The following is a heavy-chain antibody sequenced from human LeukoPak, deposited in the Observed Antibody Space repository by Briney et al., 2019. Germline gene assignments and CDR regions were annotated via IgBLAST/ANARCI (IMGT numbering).Heavy chain of an antibody. Sequence: GALRLSCAASGVTFDDYGMSWVRQAPGKGLEWGSGINWNGGSTGYADSVKGRFTISRDNAKNSLYLQRNSLRAEDTAVYYCAELGITMIGGVWGKGTTVTISS. V-gene: IGHV3-20*04. J-gene: IGHJ6*04. CDR3: AELGITMIGGV. CDR2: INWNGGST. D-gene: IGHD3-10*02. CDR1: GVTFDDYG.